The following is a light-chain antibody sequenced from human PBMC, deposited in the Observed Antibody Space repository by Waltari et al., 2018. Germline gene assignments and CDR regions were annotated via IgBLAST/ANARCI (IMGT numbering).Light chain of an antibody. CDR1: RSVLYSPNNQNY. J-gene: IGKJ2*01. CDR3: QQYYSLPYT. CDR2: WAS. Sequence: DILLTQSPDSLAVSLGERATINCKSSRSVLYSPNNQNYLTWFQQKPGQPPKLLIYWASTRESGVPDRFSGSGSGTDFTLTISRMQAEDVAVYYCQQYYSLPYTFGQGTKLEIK. V-gene: IGKV4-1*01.